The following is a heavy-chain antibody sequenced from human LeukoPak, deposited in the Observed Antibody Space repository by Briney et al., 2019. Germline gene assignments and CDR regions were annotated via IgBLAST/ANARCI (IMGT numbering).Heavy chain of an antibody. CDR1: GYTFTSYA. CDR3: ASQIRCSSTSCYLSKGFDY. D-gene: IGHD2-2*01. V-gene: IGHV1-3*01. CDR2: INAGNGNT. J-gene: IGHJ4*02. Sequence: ASVKVSCKASGYTFTSYAMHWVRQAPGQRLEWMGWINAGNGNTKYSQKFQGRVTITTDESTSTAYMELSSLRSEDTAVYYCASQIRCSSTSCYLSKGFDYWGQGTLVTVSS.